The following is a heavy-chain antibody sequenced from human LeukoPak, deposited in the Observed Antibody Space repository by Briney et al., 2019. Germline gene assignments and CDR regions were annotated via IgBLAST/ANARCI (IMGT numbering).Heavy chain of an antibody. J-gene: IGHJ3*02. CDR3: ARGLPLTIFGVVISAGFAFDI. CDR1: GYTFTGYY. CDR2: INPNSGGT. Sequence: PWASVKVSCKASGYTFTGYYMHWVRQAPGQGLEWMGWINPNSGGTNYAQKFQGRVTMTRDTSISTAYMELSRLRSDDTAVYYCARGLPLTIFGVVISAGFAFDIWGQGTMVTVSS. V-gene: IGHV1-2*02. D-gene: IGHD3-3*01.